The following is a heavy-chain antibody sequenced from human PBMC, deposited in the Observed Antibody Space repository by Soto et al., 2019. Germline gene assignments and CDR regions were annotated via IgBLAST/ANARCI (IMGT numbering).Heavy chain of an antibody. V-gene: IGHV1-69*06. CDR1: GGTFIILA. CDR3: ASRLGWLQDGYFDY. J-gene: IGHJ4*02. CDR2: IIPIFGTA. Sequence: SGSVSGQAPGGTFIILAIIRVRPAAGQGLEWMGGIIPIFGTANYAQKFQGRVTITADKSTSTAYMELSSLRSEDTAVYYCASRLGWLQDGYFDYWGQGNRVNGSA. D-gene: IGHD5-12*01.